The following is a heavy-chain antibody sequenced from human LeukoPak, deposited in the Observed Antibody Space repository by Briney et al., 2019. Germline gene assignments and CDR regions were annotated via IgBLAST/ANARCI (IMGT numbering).Heavy chain of an antibody. CDR3: ARETEESSDWYVGSSYSWFDP. D-gene: IGHD6-19*01. J-gene: IGHJ5*02. CDR1: GYTFTSYG. Sequence: VASVKVSCKASGYTFTSYGISWVRQAPGQGLEWMGWISAYNGNTNYAQKLQGRVTMTTDTSTSTAYMELRSLRSEDTAVYYCARETEESSDWYVGSSYSWFDPWGQGSLVTVSS. V-gene: IGHV1-18*01. CDR2: ISAYNGNT.